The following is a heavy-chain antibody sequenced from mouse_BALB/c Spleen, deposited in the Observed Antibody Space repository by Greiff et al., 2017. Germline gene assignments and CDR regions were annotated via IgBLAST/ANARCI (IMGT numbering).Heavy chain of an antibody. CDR3: ARYGSVYAMDY. Sequence: EVKLEESGGGLVKPGGSLKLSCAASGFTFSSYTMSWVRQTPEKRLEWVATISSGGGNTYYPDSVKGRFTISRDNAKNNLYLQMSSLRSEDTALYYCARYGSVYAMDYWGQGTSVTVSS. D-gene: IGHD4-1*01. CDR2: ISSGGGNT. V-gene: IGHV5-9*03. CDR1: GFTFSSYT. J-gene: IGHJ4*01.